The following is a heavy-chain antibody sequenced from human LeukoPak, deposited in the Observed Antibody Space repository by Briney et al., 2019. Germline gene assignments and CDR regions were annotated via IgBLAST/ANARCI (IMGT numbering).Heavy chain of an antibody. CDR1: DGSISPYY. D-gene: IGHD3-9*01. CDR3: ARLSPVRYFDY. J-gene: IGHJ4*02. CDR2: IYHSGST. Sequence: SETLSLTCTVADGSISPYYWSWIRQPPGKGLEWLGYIYHSGSTTYNPSLKSRVTISLDTSKNQISLNLSSVTAADTAVYYYARLSPVRYFDYWGQGTLVTVSS. V-gene: IGHV4-59*01.